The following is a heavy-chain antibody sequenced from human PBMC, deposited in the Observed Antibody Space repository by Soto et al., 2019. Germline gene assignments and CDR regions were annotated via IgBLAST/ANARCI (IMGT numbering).Heavy chain of an antibody. D-gene: IGHD2-2*01. J-gene: IGHJ6*02. CDR1: GGTFSSYT. Sequence: QVQLVQSGAEVKKPGSSVKVSCKASGGTFSSYTISWVRQAPGQGLEWMGRIIPILGIANYAQKFQGRVTITADKSTSTXXMXLXXLRCEYTAVYYCARYCSSTSCYAQGSVPYYYGMDVWGQGTAVTVSS. CDR2: IIPILGIA. CDR3: ARYCSSTSCYAQGSVPYYYGMDV. V-gene: IGHV1-69*02.